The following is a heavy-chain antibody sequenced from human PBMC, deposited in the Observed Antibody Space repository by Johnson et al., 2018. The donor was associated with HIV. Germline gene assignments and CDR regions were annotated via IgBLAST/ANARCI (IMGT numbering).Heavy chain of an antibody. D-gene: IGHD3-22*01. CDR3: AKATGAYYYDNRGYWDAFDI. V-gene: IGHV3-9*01. CDR2: ISWNSGSI. J-gene: IGHJ3*02. CDR1: GFTFDDYA. Sequence: VQLVESGGGLVQPGRSLRLSCAASGFTFDDYAMHWVRQAPGKGLEWVSGISWNSGSIGYADSVKGRFTISRDNAKNSLYLQMNSLRAEETALYYCAKATGAYYYDNRGYWDAFDIGGQGTMGTVSS.